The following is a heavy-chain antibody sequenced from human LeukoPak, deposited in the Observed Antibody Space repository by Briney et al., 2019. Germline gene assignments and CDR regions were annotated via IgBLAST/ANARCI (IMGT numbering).Heavy chain of an antibody. CDR3: APYGSGTYFPHY. Sequence: GGSLRLSCATSGFTFSSYAMSWVRQSPGKGLEWVAAISGSGGSTYYADSVKGRFTTSRDNSQKTLHLQMHSLRLEDTAVYYCAPYGSGTYFPHYWGQGTLVTVSS. V-gene: IGHV3-23*01. D-gene: IGHD3-10*01. J-gene: IGHJ4*02. CDR1: GFTFSSYA. CDR2: ISGSGGST.